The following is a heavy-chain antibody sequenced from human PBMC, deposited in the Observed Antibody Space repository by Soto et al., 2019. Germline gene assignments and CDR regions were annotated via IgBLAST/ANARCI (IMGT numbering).Heavy chain of an antibody. J-gene: IGHJ4*02. V-gene: IGHV3-30*18. CDR3: AKARSGWYHDY. Sequence: QVQLVESGGGVVQPGRSLRLSCAASGLTFSSYGMHWVRQAPGKGLEWVAVISYDGSNKYYADSVKGRFTISRDNSKSTLDLQMNSLRAEDTAVYYCAKARSGWYHDYWGQGTLVTVSS. CDR1: GLTFSSYG. CDR2: ISYDGSNK. D-gene: IGHD6-19*01.